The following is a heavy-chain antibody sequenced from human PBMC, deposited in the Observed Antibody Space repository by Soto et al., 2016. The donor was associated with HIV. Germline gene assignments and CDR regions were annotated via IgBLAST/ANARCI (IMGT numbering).Heavy chain of an antibody. CDR1: GYTFTSYG. CDR2: VSAYNGNT. Sequence: QVQLVQSGAEVKKPGASVKVSCKASGYTFTSYGISWVRQAPGQGLEWMGWVSAYNGNTNYAQKLQGRVTMTTDTSTSTAYMELRSLRSDDTAVYYCARDASLLWSSGWSGYYFDYWGQGTLVTVSS. D-gene: IGHD6-19*01. J-gene: IGHJ4*02. V-gene: IGHV1-18*01. CDR3: ARDASLLWSSGWSGYYFDY.